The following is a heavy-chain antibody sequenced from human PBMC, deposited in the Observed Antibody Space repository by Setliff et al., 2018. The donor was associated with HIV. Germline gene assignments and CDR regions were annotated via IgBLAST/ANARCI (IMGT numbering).Heavy chain of an antibody. J-gene: IGHJ3*02. CDR2: INPNSGGT. CDR1: GYTFTGYY. V-gene: IGHV1-2*02. Sequence: ASVKVSCKASGYTFTGYYMHWVRQAPGQGLEWMGWINPNSGGTNYAQKFQGRVTMTRDTSISHVYMEWSRLRSDATAVYYCARVRYCGGDCYPDAFDIWGQGTMVTVSS. D-gene: IGHD2-21*02. CDR3: ARVRYCGGDCYPDAFDI.